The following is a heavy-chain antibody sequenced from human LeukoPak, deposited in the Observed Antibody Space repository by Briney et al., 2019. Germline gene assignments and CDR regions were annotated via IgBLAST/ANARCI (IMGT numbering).Heavy chain of an antibody. CDR1: GFTFSSYG. J-gene: IGHJ4*02. CDR2: LWYDGSNK. Sequence: PGGSLRLSCAASGFTFSSYGMHWVRQAPGKGLEWVAVLWYDGSNKYYADSVQGRFTISRDNSKNTLYLQMNSLRAEDTAVYYCAKVRGRQQLGDFDYWGQGTLVTVSS. D-gene: IGHD6-13*01. V-gene: IGHV3-33*06. CDR3: AKVRGRQQLGDFDY.